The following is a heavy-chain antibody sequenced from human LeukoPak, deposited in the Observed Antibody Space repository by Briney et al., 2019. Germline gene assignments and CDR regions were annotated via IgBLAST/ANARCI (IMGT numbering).Heavy chain of an antibody. J-gene: IGHJ4*02. CDR3: AKGLDYDSSGYYSY. CDR2: ISWNSGSI. V-gene: IGHV3-9*01. D-gene: IGHD3-22*01. CDR1: GFTFDDYA. Sequence: GGSLRLSCAASGFTFDDYAMHWVRQAPGKGLEWVSGISWNSGSIGYADSVKGRFTISRDNAKSSLYLQMNSLRAEDTALYYCAKGLDYDSSGYYSYWGQGTLVTVSS.